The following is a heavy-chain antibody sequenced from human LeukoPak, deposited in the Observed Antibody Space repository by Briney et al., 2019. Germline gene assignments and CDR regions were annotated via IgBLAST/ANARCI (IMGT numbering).Heavy chain of an antibody. CDR3: ARRGVSSGSYYFDY. CDR1: GYTFTNYG. CDR2: ISAYNDNT. V-gene: IGHV1-18*01. Sequence: ASVKVSCKASGYTFTNYGISWVRLAPGQGLEWMGWISAYNDNTNYAQKFQGRVTMTTDTSTSTAYMELRSLRSDDTAVYYCARRGVSSGSYYFDYWGQGTLVTVSS. J-gene: IGHJ4*02. D-gene: IGHD3-22*01.